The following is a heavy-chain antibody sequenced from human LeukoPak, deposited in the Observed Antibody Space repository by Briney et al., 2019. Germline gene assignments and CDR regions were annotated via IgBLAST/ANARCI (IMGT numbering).Heavy chain of an antibody. CDR2: IKQDGSEK. Sequence: GGSLRLSCAASGFTFSSYWMSWVRQAPGKGPEGVANIKQDGSEKYYVDSVKGRFTISRDNAKNSLHLQMNSLRAEDTAVYYCARDAFSRISVFGVVSDAFDIWGQGTMVTVSS. J-gene: IGHJ3*02. D-gene: IGHD3-3*01. V-gene: IGHV3-7*01. CDR3: ARDAFSRISVFGVVSDAFDI. CDR1: GFTFSSYW.